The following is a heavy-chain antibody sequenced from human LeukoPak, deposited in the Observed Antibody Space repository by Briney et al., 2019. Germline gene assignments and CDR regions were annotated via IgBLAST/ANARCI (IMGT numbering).Heavy chain of an antibody. Sequence: PGRSLTLSCAASGFTFSSFGMHWVRQAPGKGLEWVAVIWYDASNKYYADSVKGRFTLSRDNSKNTLYLHMNSLRDDDTAVYYCVRGVGVSRFNYLDPWGQGTLVIVSS. J-gene: IGHJ5*02. V-gene: IGHV3-33*01. CDR1: GFTFSSFG. CDR2: IWYDASNK. CDR3: VRGVGVSRFNYLDP. D-gene: IGHD1-7*01.